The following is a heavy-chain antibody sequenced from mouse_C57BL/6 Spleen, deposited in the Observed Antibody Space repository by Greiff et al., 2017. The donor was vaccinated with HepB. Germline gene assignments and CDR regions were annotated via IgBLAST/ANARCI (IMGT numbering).Heavy chain of an antibody. V-gene: IGHV1-55*01. CDR1: GYTFTSYW. CDR3: ARGYDGYFNFDY. CDR2: IYPGSGST. J-gene: IGHJ2*01. D-gene: IGHD2-3*01. Sequence: QVQLKQPGAELVKPGASVKMSCKASGYTFTSYWITWVKQRPGQGLEWIGDIYPGSGSTNYNEKFKSKATLTVDTSSSTAYMQLSSLTSEDSAVYYCARGYDGYFNFDYWGQGTTLTVSS.